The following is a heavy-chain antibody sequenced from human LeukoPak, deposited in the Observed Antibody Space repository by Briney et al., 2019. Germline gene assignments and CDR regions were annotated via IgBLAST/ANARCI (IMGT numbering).Heavy chain of an antibody. J-gene: IGHJ4*02. Sequence: GGSLRLSCITSGFTFGDYDMGWVRQAPGKGLEWVGSIRGKAYGGTTEYAASVKGRFTISRDDSKSIAYLQMNSLKTEDTAVYYCTTNGTRGGNYWGQGTLVTVSS. CDR2: IRGKAYGGTT. CDR1: GFTFGDYD. V-gene: IGHV3-49*04. CDR3: TTNGTRGGNY. D-gene: IGHD2-8*01.